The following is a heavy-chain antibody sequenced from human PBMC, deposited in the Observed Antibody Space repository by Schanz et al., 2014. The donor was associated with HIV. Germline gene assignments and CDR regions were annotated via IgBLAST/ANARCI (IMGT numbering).Heavy chain of an antibody. CDR2: TSYDGIKK. Sequence: QVQLVESGGGVVQPGRSLKLSCVASGFPFNSYGMHWVRQAPGKGLEWVAVTSYDGIKKNFADSVRGRFTISRDNSKNTLYLQMNSLRAEDTAIYHCAKDGGSRGRRRGMDVWGQGTTVTVSS. CDR3: AKDGGSRGRRRGMDV. V-gene: IGHV3-30*18. D-gene: IGHD3-10*01. J-gene: IGHJ6*02. CDR1: GFPFNSYG.